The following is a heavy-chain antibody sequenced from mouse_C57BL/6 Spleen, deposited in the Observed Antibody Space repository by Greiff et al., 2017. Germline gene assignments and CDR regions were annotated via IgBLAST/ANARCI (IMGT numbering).Heavy chain of an antibody. D-gene: IGHD3-1*01. CDR2: FDPNSGGT. Sequence: VQLQQPGAELVKPGASVKLSCKASGYTFTSYWMHCVKQRPGRGLVWIGRFDPNSGGTKSNESFKSKATLTVDKPSSTACMELSSLTSEDSAVYYCGRQRDGLDYWGQGTTLTVSS. V-gene: IGHV1-72*01. CDR1: GYTFTSYW. J-gene: IGHJ2*01. CDR3: GRQRDGLDY.